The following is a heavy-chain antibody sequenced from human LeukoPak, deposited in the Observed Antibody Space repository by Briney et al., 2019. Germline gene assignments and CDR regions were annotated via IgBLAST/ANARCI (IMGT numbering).Heavy chain of an antibody. Sequence: VASVKVSCKASGYTFTGYGISWVRQAPGQGLEWMGWISAYNGNTNYAQKLQGRVTMTTDTSTSTAYMELRSLRSDDTAVYYCASSHRIPHCSSTSCQSSGFDYWGQGSLVTVSS. D-gene: IGHD2-2*01. CDR3: ASSHRIPHCSSTSCQSSGFDY. V-gene: IGHV1-18*04. CDR1: GYTFTGYG. CDR2: ISAYNGNT. J-gene: IGHJ4*02.